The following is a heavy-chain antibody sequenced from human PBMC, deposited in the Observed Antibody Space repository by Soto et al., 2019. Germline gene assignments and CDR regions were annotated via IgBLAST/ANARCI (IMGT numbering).Heavy chain of an antibody. CDR2: ISAHKGNT. Sequence: QVQLVQSGAEVKKPGASVKVSCKASGYTFSSYGISWVRQAPGQGLEWMGWISAHKGNTDYAQKVHGRDTMTTDTSTSTVYMELRSLRSDDTAVYYCASTYGDLYFGIYWGQGTLVTVSS. CDR1: GYTFSSYG. CDR3: ASTYGDLYFGIY. J-gene: IGHJ4*02. V-gene: IGHV1-18*01. D-gene: IGHD2-21*02.